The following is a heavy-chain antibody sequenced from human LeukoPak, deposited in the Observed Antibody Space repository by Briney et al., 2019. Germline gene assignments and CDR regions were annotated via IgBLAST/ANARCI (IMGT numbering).Heavy chain of an antibody. CDR3: ASALVVPAALDAFDI. D-gene: IGHD2-2*01. V-gene: IGHV4-4*02. Sequence: SETLSLTCDVSGDSISERDWWTWVRQAPEKGLEWLGEIQTSGRTNFNPSLKSRVTMSINKSKKQVFLNLDSVTAADTAVYYCASALVVPAALDAFDIWGQGTMVTVSS. J-gene: IGHJ3*02. CDR2: IQTSGRT. CDR1: GDSISERDW.